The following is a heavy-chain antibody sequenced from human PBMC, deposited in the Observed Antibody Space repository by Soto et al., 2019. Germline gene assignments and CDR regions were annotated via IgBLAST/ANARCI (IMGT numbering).Heavy chain of an antibody. CDR2: IYYSGST. CDR3: ARGPKTSSWSFDY. J-gene: IGHJ4*02. D-gene: IGHD6-13*01. Sequence: PSETLSLTCTVSDGSINSYYWSWIRQPPGKGLEWIGYIYYSGSTTYNPSLKSRVTISIDTSKNQSSLKLNSVTAADTAVYYCARGPKTSSWSFDYWGQGALVTVS. CDR1: DGSINSYY. V-gene: IGHV4-59*01.